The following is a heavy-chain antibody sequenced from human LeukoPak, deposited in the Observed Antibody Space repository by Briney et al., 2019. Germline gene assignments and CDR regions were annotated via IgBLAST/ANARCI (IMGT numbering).Heavy chain of an antibody. J-gene: IGHJ5*01. V-gene: IGHV3-64*01. CDR2: INSNGDST. Sequence: GGSLRLSCAATGFIFSSHAMHWVRQAPGKGLEYVSAINSNGDSTYHAHSVKGRFTISRDNSKNLLYLQMGSLRAEDMAVYYCAREGQWLDSWGLGTLVTVSS. D-gene: IGHD6-19*01. CDR1: GFIFSSHA. CDR3: AREGQWLDS.